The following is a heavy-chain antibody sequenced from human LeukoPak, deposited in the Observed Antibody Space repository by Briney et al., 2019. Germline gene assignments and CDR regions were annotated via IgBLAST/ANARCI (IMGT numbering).Heavy chain of an antibody. D-gene: IGHD3-16*01. CDR3: ARAGWGSDVDY. Sequence: GGSLRLSCAASGFTFSSYWMHWVRQAPGKGLVWVSLINSDGSSTSYADSVKGRFTISRDNAKNTLYLQMNSLRAEDMAVYYCARAGWGSDVDYWGQGTLVTVSS. CDR2: INSDGSST. CDR1: GFTFSSYW. V-gene: IGHV3-74*01. J-gene: IGHJ4*02.